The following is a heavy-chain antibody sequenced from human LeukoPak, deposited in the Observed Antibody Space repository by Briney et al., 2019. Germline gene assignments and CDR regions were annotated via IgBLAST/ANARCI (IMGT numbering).Heavy chain of an antibody. CDR1: GFSFSNSA. J-gene: IGHJ4*02. V-gene: IGHV3-30-3*01. D-gene: IGHD6-13*01. CDR3: ARLRAAQTYDY. Sequence: GRSLRLSCAASGFSFSNSAMHWVRQAPGKGLEWVAVISFDGTNKYYADSVKGRFTISRDNAKNSLYLQMNSLRAEDTAVYYGARLRAAQTYDYWGQGTLVTVSS. CDR2: ISFDGTNK.